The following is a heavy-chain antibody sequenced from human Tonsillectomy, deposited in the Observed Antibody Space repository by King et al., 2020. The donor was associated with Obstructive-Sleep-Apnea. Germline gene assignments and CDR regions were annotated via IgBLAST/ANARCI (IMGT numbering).Heavy chain of an antibody. V-gene: IGHV3-30*02. CDR1: GFAFSSYG. CDR3: AKDFWRVYLSSQYWYGMDV. J-gene: IGHJ6*02. Sequence: VQLVESGGGVVQPGRSLRLSCAASGFAFSSYGIHWVRQAPGKGLEWVAVIRYDGSNKYYADSVKGRFTISRDNSKNTLYLQMNSLGAEDTAVYYCAKDFWRVYLSSQYWYGMDVWGQGTTVTVSS. CDR2: IRYDGSNK. D-gene: IGHD2-8*01.